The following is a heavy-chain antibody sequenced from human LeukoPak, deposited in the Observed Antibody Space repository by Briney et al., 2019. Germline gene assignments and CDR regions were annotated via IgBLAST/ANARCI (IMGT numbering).Heavy chain of an antibody. V-gene: IGHV3-23*01. CDR3: AKDLSFAGPGYSRLNEDAFDI. CDR2: ISGSGGST. D-gene: IGHD6-13*01. CDR1: GFTISSYA. Sequence: PGGSLRLSCAASGFTISSYAMSWVRQAPGKVLEWVSVISGSGGSTYYADSVKGRFTISRDNSKNTLYLQMNSLRAEDTAVYYCAKDLSFAGPGYSRLNEDAFDIWGQGTMVTVSS. J-gene: IGHJ3*02.